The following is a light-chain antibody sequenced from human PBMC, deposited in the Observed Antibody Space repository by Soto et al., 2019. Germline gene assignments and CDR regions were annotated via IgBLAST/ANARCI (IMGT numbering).Light chain of an antibody. CDR2: EGS. CDR1: RSDVGSYNL. CDR3: CSYAGSSTLV. V-gene: IGLV2-23*01. J-gene: IGLJ2*01. Sequence: QSALTQPASVSGSPGQSIIISCTGTRSDVGSYNLVSWYQQHPGKAPKLMIYEGSKRPSGVSNRFSGSKSGNTAFLTIFGLQAEDEADYHCCSYAGSSTLVFGGGTKVTVL.